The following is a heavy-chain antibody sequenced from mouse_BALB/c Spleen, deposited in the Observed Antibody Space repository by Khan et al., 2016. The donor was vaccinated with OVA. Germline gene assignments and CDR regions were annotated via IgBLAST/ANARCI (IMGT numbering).Heavy chain of an antibody. D-gene: IGHD2-14*01. CDR2: IWGGGGT. CDR1: GFSLSRYN. Sequence: QVQLKESGPGLVAPSQSLSITCTVSGFSLSRYNIHWVRHPPGKVLEWLGMIWGGGGTDYNSTLKIRLSISKDNSKSQVFLKMNSLQTDDTAMYYCARAYYRYDGYYAMDYWGQGTSVTVSS. CDR3: ARAYYRYDGYYAMDY. V-gene: IGHV2-6-4*01. J-gene: IGHJ4*01.